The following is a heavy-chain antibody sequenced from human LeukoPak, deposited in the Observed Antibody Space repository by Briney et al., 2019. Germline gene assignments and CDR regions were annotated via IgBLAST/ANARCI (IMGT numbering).Heavy chain of an antibody. V-gene: IGHV4-34*01. CDR3: AGGLGY. CDR1: GVSFSGYY. D-gene: IGHD7-27*01. CDR2: INHSGST. Sequence: SETLSLTCAVYGVSFSGYYWSWIRQPPGKGLEWIGEINHSGSTNYNPSLKSRVTISVDTSKNQFSLKLSSVTAADTAVYYCAGGLGYWGQGTLVTVSS. J-gene: IGHJ4*02.